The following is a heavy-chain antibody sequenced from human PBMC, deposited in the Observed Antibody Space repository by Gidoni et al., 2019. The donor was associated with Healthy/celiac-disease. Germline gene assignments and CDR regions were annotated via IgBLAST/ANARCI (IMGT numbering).Heavy chain of an antibody. Sequence: EVQLVQSGAEVKKPGESRKMSCKGSGYSFTSDWIGCVRQMPGKGLEWMGLISPGDSDTRYRPSFQGQVTISADKSISTAYLQWSSLKASDTAMYYCARGGGAVAGRTHYGMDVWGQGTTVTVSS. J-gene: IGHJ6*02. V-gene: IGHV5-51*01. CDR2: ISPGDSDT. D-gene: IGHD6-19*01. CDR3: ARGGGAVAGRTHYGMDV. CDR1: GYSFTSDW.